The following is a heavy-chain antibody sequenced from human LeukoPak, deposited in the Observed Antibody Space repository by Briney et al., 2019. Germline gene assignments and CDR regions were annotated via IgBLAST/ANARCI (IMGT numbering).Heavy chain of an antibody. J-gene: IGHJ4*02. Sequence: ASVKVSCKVSGYTLTELSMHWVRQAPGKGLEWMGGFDPEDGETIYAQKFQGRVTMTEDTSRDTAYMELSSLRSEDTAVYYCATGLANDYGDYSPLSFDYWGQGTLVTVSS. CDR2: FDPEDGET. D-gene: IGHD4-17*01. CDR1: GYTLTELS. V-gene: IGHV1-24*01. CDR3: ATGLANDYGDYSPLSFDY.